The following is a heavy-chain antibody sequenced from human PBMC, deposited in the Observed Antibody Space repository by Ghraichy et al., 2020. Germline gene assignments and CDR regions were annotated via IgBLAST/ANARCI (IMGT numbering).Heavy chain of an antibody. D-gene: IGHD7-27*01. J-gene: IGHJ4*02. CDR3: ARRVRLTGDPYYFDY. Sequence: SETLSLTCTVSGGSISSYYWSWIRQPPGKGLEWIGYIYYSGSTNYNPSLKSRVTISVDTSKNQFSLKLSSVTAADTAVYYCARRVRLTGDPYYFDYWGQGTLVTVSS. CDR1: GGSISSYY. V-gene: IGHV4-59*01. CDR2: IYYSGST.